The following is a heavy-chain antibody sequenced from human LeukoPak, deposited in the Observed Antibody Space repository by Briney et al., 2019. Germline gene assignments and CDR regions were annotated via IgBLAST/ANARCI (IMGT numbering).Heavy chain of an antibody. CDR3: AFVNSDIVVVVAATLYY. CDR1: GFTFSSYA. Sequence: GGSLRLSCAASGFTFSSYAMSWVRQAPGKGLEWVSAISGSGGSTYYADSVKGRFTISRDNSKNTLYLQMNSLRAEDTAAYYCAFVNSDIVVVVAATLYYWGQGTLVTVSS. D-gene: IGHD2-15*01. CDR2: ISGSGGST. J-gene: IGHJ4*02. V-gene: IGHV3-23*01.